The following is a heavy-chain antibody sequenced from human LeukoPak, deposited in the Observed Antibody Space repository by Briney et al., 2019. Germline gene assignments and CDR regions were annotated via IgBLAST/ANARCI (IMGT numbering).Heavy chain of an antibody. CDR2: ISYHGSNK. Sequence: GGSLRLSCAASGFTFSSYAMHWVRQAPGKGLEWVAVISYHGSNKYYADSVKGRFTISRDNSKNTLYLQMNSLRAEDTAVHYCARDPGNGLDYWGQGTLVTVSS. J-gene: IGHJ4*02. D-gene: IGHD1-1*01. CDR3: ARDPGNGLDY. V-gene: IGHV3-30-3*01. CDR1: GFTFSSYA.